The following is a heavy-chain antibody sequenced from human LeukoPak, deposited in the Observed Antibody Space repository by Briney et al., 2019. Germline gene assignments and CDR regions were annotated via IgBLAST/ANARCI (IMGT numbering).Heavy chain of an antibody. CDR3: ARLSMVRGVISDY. V-gene: IGHV3-74*01. Sequence: QPGRSLRLSCAASGFTFSTYWMHWVRQAPGKGLVWVSRINSDGSSTSYADSVKGRFTISRDNAKNTLYLQMNSLRAEDTAVYYCARLSMVRGVISDYWGQGTLVTVSS. CDR2: INSDGSST. CDR1: GFTFSTYW. J-gene: IGHJ4*02. D-gene: IGHD3-10*01.